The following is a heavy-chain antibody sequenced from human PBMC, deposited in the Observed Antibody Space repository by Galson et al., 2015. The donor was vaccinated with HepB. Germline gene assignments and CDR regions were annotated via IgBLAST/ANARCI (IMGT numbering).Heavy chain of an antibody. CDR3: ASSSSWSPIDY. V-gene: IGHV3-30*03. CDR1: GFTFSSYG. J-gene: IGHJ4*02. Sequence: SLRLSCAASGFTFSSYGMHWVRQAPGKGLEWVAVISYDGSNKYYADSVKGRFTISRDNSKNTLYLQMNSLRAEDTAVYYCASSSSWSPIDYWGQGTLVTVSS. CDR2: ISYDGSNK. D-gene: IGHD6-13*01.